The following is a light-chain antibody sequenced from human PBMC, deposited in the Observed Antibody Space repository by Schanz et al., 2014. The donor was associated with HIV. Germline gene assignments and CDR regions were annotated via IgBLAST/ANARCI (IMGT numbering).Light chain of an antibody. Sequence: QSLLTQPPSASGTPGQRVTISCSGSRSTIARRAVDWYQHLPGTAPRLLIHNNDQRPSGVPDRFSGSKSGTSASPVISGLQSEDEADYYCCSYAGTYPPLDVFGSGTKLTVL. CDR1: RSTIARRA. V-gene: IGLV1-44*01. J-gene: IGLJ1*01. CDR3: CSYAGTYPPLDV. CDR2: NND.